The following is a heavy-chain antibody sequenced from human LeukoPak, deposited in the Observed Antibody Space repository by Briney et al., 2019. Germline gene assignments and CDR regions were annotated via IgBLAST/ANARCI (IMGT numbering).Heavy chain of an antibody. CDR3: AKDFRRYGGATSPYYMDV. CDR2: ISYDGSNK. D-gene: IGHD1-26*01. Sequence: GGSLRLSCAASGFTFSSYAMHWVRQAPGKGLEWVAVISYDGSNKYYADSVKGRFTISRDNSKNTLYLQMNSLRAEDTAVYYCAKDFRRYGGATSPYYMDVWGKGTTVTVSS. CDR1: GFTFSSYA. V-gene: IGHV3-30-3*01. J-gene: IGHJ6*03.